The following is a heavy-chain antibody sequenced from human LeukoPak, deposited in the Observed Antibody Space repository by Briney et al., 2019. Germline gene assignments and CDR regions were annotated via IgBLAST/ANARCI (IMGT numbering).Heavy chain of an antibody. D-gene: IGHD2-8*02. V-gene: IGHV1-2*02. J-gene: IGHJ3*02. CDR1: GYTFTGYY. CDR2: INPNSGGT. CDR3: ASTSGGTFSAFDI. Sequence: ASVKVSCKASGYTFTGYYMHWVRQGPGQGLEWVGWINPNSGGTNYAQKFQGRVTMTRDTSISTAYMELSRLRSDDTAVYYCASTSGGTFSAFDIWGQGTMVTVSS.